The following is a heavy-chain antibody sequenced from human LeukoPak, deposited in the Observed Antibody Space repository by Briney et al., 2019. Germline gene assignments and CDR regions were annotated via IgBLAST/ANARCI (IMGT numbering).Heavy chain of an antibody. D-gene: IGHD1-26*01. CDR3: ARIVGATEPGYYYYYMDV. CDR1: GGSISTSNYY. J-gene: IGHJ6*03. V-gene: IGHV4-39*07. CDR2: IFYSGST. Sequence: NPSETLSLTCTVSGGSISTSNYYWGWIRQPPGKGLEWIGNIFYSGSTYYSPSLRSRVTISLDTSRNQFSLKLSSVTAADTAVYYCARIVGATEPGYYYYYMDVWGKGTTVTVSS.